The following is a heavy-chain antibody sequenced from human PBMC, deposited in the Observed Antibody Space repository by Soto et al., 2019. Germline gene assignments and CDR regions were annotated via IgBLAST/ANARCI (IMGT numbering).Heavy chain of an antibody. CDR3: ARDSYYDFWSGYFSKIQAQDYYYGMDV. CDR2: IIPIYGTT. CDR1: GGTFRSYA. D-gene: IGHD3-3*01. V-gene: IGHV1-69*06. J-gene: IGHJ6*02. Sequence: SVKVSCKASGGTFRSYAISWVRQAPGQGLEWMGGIIPIYGTTNYAQKLQGRVTMTADTSTSTAYMELRSLRSDDTAVYYCARDSYYDFWSGYFSKIQAQDYYYGMDVRGQGTTVTVSS.